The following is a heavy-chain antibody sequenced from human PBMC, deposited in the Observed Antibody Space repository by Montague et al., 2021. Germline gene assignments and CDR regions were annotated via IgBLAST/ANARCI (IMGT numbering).Heavy chain of an antibody. V-gene: IGHV3-74*01. D-gene: IGHD2-2*01. CDR1: GFSFSSYW. CDR3: ARNLAPAAPGAFDI. J-gene: IGHJ3*02. CDR2: ITLDGSST. Sequence: SLRLSCAASGFSFSSYWVHWVRQAPGKGLLWVSRITLDGSSTTFADSVKGRFTTSRDNAKATLYLQMNSLRVEDTAVYYCARNLAPAAPGAFDIWGQGTMVTVSS.